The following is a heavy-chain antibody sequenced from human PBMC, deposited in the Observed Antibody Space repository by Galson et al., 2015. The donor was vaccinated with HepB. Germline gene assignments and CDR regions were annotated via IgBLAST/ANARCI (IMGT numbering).Heavy chain of an antibody. V-gene: IGHV3-23*01. CDR2: ITGKGDST. CDR1: GFAFDTHA. Sequence: LRLSCAASGFAFDTHATSWVRQAPGRGLEWISGITGKGDSTFYADSVKGRFTVSKDNSNNMLYLQMNSLRAEDAGLYFCAKGYGLFDSWGQGALVTVSS. J-gene: IGHJ5*01. CDR3: AKGYGLFDS. D-gene: IGHD5-18*01.